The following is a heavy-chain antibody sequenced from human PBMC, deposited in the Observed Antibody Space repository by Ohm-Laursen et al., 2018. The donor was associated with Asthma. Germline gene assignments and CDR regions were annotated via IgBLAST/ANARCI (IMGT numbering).Heavy chain of an antibody. CDR3: ARAHGPEHDYGDYRSFDY. J-gene: IGHJ4*02. V-gene: IGHV3-23*01. D-gene: IGHD4-17*01. CDR1: GFTFSSYA. Sequence: SLRLSCTASGFTFSSYAMSWVRQAPGKGLEWVSAISGSGGSTYYADSVKGRFTISRDNSKNTLYLQMNSLRAEDTAVYYCARAHGPEHDYGDYRSFDYWGQGTLVTVSS. CDR2: ISGSGGST.